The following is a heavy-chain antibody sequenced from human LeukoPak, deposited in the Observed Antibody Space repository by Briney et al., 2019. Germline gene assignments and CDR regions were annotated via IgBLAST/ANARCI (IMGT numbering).Heavy chain of an antibody. J-gene: IGHJ4*02. CDR1: GGSFSGYY. V-gene: IGHV4-34*01. Sequence: SETLSLTCAVYGGSFSGYYWSWIRQPPGKGLEWIGEINHSGSTNYNPSLKSRVTISVDTSKNQFSLKLSSVTAADTAVYYCARVEPSFDYWGQGTPVTVSS. D-gene: IGHD1-26*01. CDR3: ARVEPSFDY. CDR2: INHSGST.